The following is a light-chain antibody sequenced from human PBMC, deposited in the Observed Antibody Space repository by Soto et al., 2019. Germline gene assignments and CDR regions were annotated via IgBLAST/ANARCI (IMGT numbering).Light chain of an antibody. Sequence: EIVLTQSPATLSLSPGESATLSCRASQSVTKYLVWYQQKPGQAPRLLISDASYRATGIPARFSGSGSGTDFTLTISSLEPEDFALYYCQQRSNWPITFGQGTRLEIK. CDR2: DAS. V-gene: IGKV3-11*01. CDR3: QQRSNWPIT. CDR1: QSVTKY. J-gene: IGKJ5*01.